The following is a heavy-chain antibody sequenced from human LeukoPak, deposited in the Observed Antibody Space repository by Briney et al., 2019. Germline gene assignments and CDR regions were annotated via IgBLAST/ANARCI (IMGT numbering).Heavy chain of an antibody. CDR2: FDPEDGET. CDR1: GYTLTELS. D-gene: IGHD5-18*01. CDR3: ATGLSERGYSYGEDY. V-gene: IGHV1-24*01. J-gene: IGHJ4*02. Sequence: ASVKVSCKVSGYTLTELSMHWVRQAPGKGLEWMGGFDPEDGETIYAQKFQGRVAMTEDTSTDTAYMELSSLRSEDTAVYYCATGLSERGYSYGEDYWGQGTLVTVSS.